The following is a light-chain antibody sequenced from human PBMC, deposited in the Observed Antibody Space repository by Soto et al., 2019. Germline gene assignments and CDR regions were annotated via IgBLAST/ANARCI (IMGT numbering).Light chain of an antibody. Sequence: QSVLTQPPSASGTPGQRVTISCSGGTSSIGRNYVYWYQQLPGTAPTLVIYRNNQRPSGVPDRFSGSKSGTSASLAIRGLRSEDEADYYCAAWDDSRSGLDVFGTGTKLTVL. CDR1: TSSIGRNY. J-gene: IGLJ1*01. CDR2: RNN. CDR3: AAWDDSRSGLDV. V-gene: IGLV1-47*01.